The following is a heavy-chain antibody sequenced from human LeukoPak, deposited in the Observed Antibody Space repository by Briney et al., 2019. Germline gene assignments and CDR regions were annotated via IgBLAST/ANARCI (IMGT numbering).Heavy chain of an antibody. Sequence: ASVKVSCKASGYTFTGYYMHWVRQAPGQGLEWMGWINPNSGGTNYAQKFQGRVTMTRDTSISTAYMELSRLRSDDTAVYYCARNEMISAELDPWGQGTLVTVSS. V-gene: IGHV1-2*02. CDR1: GYTFTGYY. CDR3: ARNEMISAELDP. CDR2: INPNSGGT. D-gene: IGHD3/OR15-3a*01. J-gene: IGHJ5*02.